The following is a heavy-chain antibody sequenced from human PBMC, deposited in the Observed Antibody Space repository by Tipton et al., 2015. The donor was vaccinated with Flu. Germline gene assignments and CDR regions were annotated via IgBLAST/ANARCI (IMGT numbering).Heavy chain of an antibody. Sequence: QVQLVQSGAEVKKPGASVKVSCKVSGYTLTELSMHWVRQAPGKGLEWMGGFDPEDGETIYAQKFQGRVTMTEDTSTDTAYMELSSLGSGDTAVYYCATVTITFGGVIDRGVFDYWGQGTLVTVSS. CDR3: ATVTITFGGVIDRGVFDY. CDR1: GYTLTELS. V-gene: IGHV1-24*01. CDR2: FDPEDGET. D-gene: IGHD3-16*02. J-gene: IGHJ4*02.